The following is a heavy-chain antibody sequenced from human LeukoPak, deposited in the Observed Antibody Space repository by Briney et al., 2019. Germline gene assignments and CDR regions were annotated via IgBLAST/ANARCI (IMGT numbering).Heavy chain of an antibody. CDR3: ARDPTYMTTVHTKRDAFDI. J-gene: IGHJ3*02. D-gene: IGHD4-17*01. V-gene: IGHV3-21*01. CDR2: ISSSSSYI. Sequence: GGSLRLSCAASGFTFSSYAMSWARQAPGKGREWVSAISSSSSYIYYADSVKGRFTISRDNAKNSLYLQMNSLRAEDTAVYYCARDPTYMTTVHTKRDAFDIWGQGTMVTVSS. CDR1: GFTFSSYA.